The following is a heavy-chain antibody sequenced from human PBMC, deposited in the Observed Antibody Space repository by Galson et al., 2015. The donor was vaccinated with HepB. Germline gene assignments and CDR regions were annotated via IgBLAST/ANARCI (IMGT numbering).Heavy chain of an antibody. CDR1: GGSISRYF. Sequence: ETLSLTCSLDGGSISRYFWNWIRQPAGKGLEWIGRIYDSGNTDYNPYLKSRVTMSLDTSKNQLSLKLTSVTAADTGVYFCARALMYRDYVMNVFDIWGQGTVVTVSS. CDR3: ARALMYRDYVMNVFDI. D-gene: IGHD4-17*01. V-gene: IGHV4-4*07. J-gene: IGHJ3*02. CDR2: IYDSGNT.